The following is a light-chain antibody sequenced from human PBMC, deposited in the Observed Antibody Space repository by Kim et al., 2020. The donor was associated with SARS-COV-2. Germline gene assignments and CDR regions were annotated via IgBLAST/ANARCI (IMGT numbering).Light chain of an antibody. CDR3: SSYTSSNTLVV. J-gene: IGLJ2*01. V-gene: IGLV2-14*03. CDR1: SSDVGGYNY. CDR2: DVS. Sequence: SIPLSCTGTSSDVGGYNYVSWYQQHPGKAPKLMIYDVSNRPSGVSNRCSGAKSGNTASLTISGLQAEDEADYYCSSYTSSNTLVVFGGGTKLTVL.